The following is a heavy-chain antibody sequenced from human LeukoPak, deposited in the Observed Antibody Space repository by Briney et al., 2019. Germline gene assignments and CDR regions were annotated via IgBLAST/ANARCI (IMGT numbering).Heavy chain of an antibody. D-gene: IGHD2-15*01. J-gene: IGHJ4*02. Sequence: GGSLRLSCAASGFTFSSYAMSWVRQAPGKGLEWVSAISGSGGSTYYADSVKGRFTISRDNSKNTLYLQMNSLRAEDTAVYYCAKVQCSGGSCYPYYFDYWGQGTLVTVSS. V-gene: IGHV3-23*01. CDR3: AKVQCSGGSCYPYYFDY. CDR2: ISGSGGST. CDR1: GFTFSSYA.